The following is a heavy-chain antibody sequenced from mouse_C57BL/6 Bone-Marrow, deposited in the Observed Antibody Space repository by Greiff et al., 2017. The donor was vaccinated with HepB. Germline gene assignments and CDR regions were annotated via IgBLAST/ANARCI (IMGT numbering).Heavy chain of an antibody. CDR3: ARSTGNYAMDY. D-gene: IGHD1-1*01. CDR1: GFTFSSYG. CDR2: ISSGGSYT. Sequence: EVQRVESGGDLVKPGGSLKLSCAASGFTFSSYGMSWVRQTPDKRLEWVASISSGGSYTYYPDSVKGRFTLSRDNAKNTLYLQLSSLKSEDTAMYYCARSTGNYAMDYWGQGTSVTVSS. V-gene: IGHV5-6*01. J-gene: IGHJ4*01.